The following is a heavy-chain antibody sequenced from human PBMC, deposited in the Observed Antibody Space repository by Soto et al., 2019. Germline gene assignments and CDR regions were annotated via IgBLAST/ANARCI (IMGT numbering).Heavy chain of an antibody. D-gene: IGHD2-8*01. CDR3: ARDRLGVGYYFDS. V-gene: IGHV3-48*02. CDR1: GFNFITYS. Sequence: EVQLVESGGGLVQPGGSLRLSCAASGFNFITYSMNWVRQAPGKGLEWVSYISSSSSTIYYADSVKGRFTISRDDAKNSVYLQMNSLRDEDTAVYYCARDRLGVGYYFDSWGQGTLVTVSS. CDR2: ISSSSSTI. J-gene: IGHJ4*02.